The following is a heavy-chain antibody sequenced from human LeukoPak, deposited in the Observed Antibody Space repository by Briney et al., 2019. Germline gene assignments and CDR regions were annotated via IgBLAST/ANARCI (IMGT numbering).Heavy chain of an antibody. D-gene: IGHD2-15*01. V-gene: IGHV1-18*01. J-gene: IGHJ4*02. Sequence: GASVKVSCKASGYTFTSYGISWVRQAPGQGLEWMGWISAYNGNTNYAQKLQGRVTMTTDTSTSTAYMELSSLRADDTAVYYCARDRPLYCSGGSCAAGYWGQGTLVTVSS. CDR1: GYTFTSYG. CDR2: ISAYNGNT. CDR3: ARDRPLYCSGGSCAAGY.